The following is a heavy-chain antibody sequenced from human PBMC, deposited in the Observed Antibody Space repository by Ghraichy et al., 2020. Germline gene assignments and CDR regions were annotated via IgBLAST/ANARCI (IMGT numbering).Heavy chain of an antibody. V-gene: IGHV3-53*01. CDR1: GFSVSSSY. Sequence: GESLRLSCAASGFSVSSSYMNWVRQAPGKGLEWVSVISSAGSTFYADSVKGRFTISRDNSKNTLYLQMNSLRAEDTAVYYCARDLSMTWGQGTLVTVSS. CDR2: ISSAGST. CDR3: ARDLSMT. D-gene: IGHD3-22*01. J-gene: IGHJ5*02.